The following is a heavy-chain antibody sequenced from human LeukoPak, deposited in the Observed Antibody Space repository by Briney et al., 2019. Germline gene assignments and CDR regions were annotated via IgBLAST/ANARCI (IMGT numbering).Heavy chain of an antibody. V-gene: IGHV4-31*03. CDR3: ARVEAATTNPRFGY. CDR1: GGSISSGEYY. J-gene: IGHJ4*02. D-gene: IGHD5-24*01. Sequence: NPSETLSLTCTVSGGSISSGEYYWSWIRQQPGKGLEWIGYIYYSGTTYYNPSLKSRVTISVDTSKNQFSLTSVTAADTAMYYCARVEAATTNPRFGYWGQGALVTVSS. CDR2: IYYSGTT.